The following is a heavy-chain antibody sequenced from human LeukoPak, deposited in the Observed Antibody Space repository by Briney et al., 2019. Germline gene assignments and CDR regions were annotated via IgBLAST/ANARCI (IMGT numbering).Heavy chain of an antibody. J-gene: IGHJ4*02. CDR2: IYPGDSDT. CDR1: GYNFSNYW. V-gene: IGHV5-51*01. Sequence: GESLKISCKTSGYNFSNYWIGWVRQMPGKGLEWMGIIYPGDSDTRYSPSFQGHVTFSADTSIDTAYVQWSSLEASGTAMYYCARLQLVSAAGTFDYWGQGALVTVSS. D-gene: IGHD6-13*01. CDR3: ARLQLVSAAGTFDY.